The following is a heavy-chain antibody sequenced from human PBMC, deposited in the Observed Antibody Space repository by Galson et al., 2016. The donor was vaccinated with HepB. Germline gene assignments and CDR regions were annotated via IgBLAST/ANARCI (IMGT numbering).Heavy chain of an antibody. CDR2: INQDGSEE. CDR3: ARRARRGGASRYPFKWQVVGPDLPRYYDMDVWDV. V-gene: IGHV3-7*01. Sequence: SLRLSCAASGFTFSNYWMSWVRQAPGKGLEWVANINQDGSEEYYVDSVKGRFTISRDNAKNSLYLHMNNLRGEDTAVYYCARRARRGGASRYPFKWQVVGPDLPRYYDMDVWDVWGQGTTVTVSS. J-gene: IGHJ6*02. CDR1: GFTFSNYW. D-gene: IGHD1-26*01.